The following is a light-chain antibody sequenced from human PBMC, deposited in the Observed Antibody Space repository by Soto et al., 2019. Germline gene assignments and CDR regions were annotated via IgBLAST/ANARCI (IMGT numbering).Light chain of an antibody. CDR3: QQXGSSPRST. V-gene: IGKV3-20*01. J-gene: IGKJ3*01. CDR1: QSVSSSY. CDR2: GAS. Sequence: EIVLTQSPGTLSLSPGERATLSCRASQSVSSSYLAWYQQKPGQAPRLVIFGASSRATGIPDRFSGSGSGXXXXXXXXXXXXXXXXXYYCQQXGSSPRSTFGPGTKVDIK.